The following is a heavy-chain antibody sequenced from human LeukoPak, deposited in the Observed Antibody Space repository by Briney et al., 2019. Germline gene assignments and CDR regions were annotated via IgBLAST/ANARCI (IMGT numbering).Heavy chain of an antibody. CDR1: GFTFDDYG. CDR3: ATFTWPEYQLPPGYMDV. CDR2: INWNGGST. D-gene: IGHD2-2*01. V-gene: IGHV3-20*04. Sequence: GGSLRLSCAASGFTFDDYGMSWVRQAPGKGLEWVSGINWNGGSTGYADSVEGRFTISRDNAKNSLYLQMNSLRAEDTALYYCATFTWPEYQLPPGYMDVWGKGTTVTVSS. J-gene: IGHJ6*03.